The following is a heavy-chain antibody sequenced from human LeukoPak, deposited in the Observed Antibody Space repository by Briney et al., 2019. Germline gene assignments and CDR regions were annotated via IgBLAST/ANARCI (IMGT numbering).Heavy chain of an antibody. CDR3: AKSNGYGLVDI. Sequence: GSLRLSCAASGFTLSNYGMSWVRQPPGKGLEWIGNIFYSGSTYYSPSLKSRVTISLDTSRNQFSLKLNSVTAADTAVYYCAKSNGYGLVDIWGQGTMVTVSS. D-gene: IGHD3-10*01. V-gene: IGHV4-59*12. CDR2: IFYSGST. CDR1: GFTLSNYG. J-gene: IGHJ3*02.